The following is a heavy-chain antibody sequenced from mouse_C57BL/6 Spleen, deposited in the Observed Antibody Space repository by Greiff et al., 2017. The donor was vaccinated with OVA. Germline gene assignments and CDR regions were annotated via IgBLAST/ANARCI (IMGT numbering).Heavy chain of an antibody. CDR2: IDPKSGGT. V-gene: IGHV1-72*01. CDR1: GYTFTSYW. J-gene: IGHJ2*01. CDR3: AREWDYFDY. Sequence: QVQLQQPGAELVKPGASVKLSCKASGYTFTSYWMHWVKQRPGRGLEWIGRIDPKSGGTKYNEKFKSTATLTVDKPSSTAYMQLSSLTSEDSAVYYCAREWDYFDYWGQGTTLTVSS.